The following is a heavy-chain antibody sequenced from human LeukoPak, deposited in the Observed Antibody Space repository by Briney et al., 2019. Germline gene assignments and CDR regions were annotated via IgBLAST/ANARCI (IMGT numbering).Heavy chain of an antibody. V-gene: IGHV3-30*03. Sequence: PGRSLRLSCAASGFTFSNYGMHWVRQAPGKGLEWVAVISYDGSNKFYADSVKGRFTISRDRSKNTPYLQMNSLRAEDTAVYYCARMSRLAEDYWGQGTLVTVSS. D-gene: IGHD6-19*01. CDR2: ISYDGSNK. CDR1: GFTFSNYG. J-gene: IGHJ4*02. CDR3: ARMSRLAEDY.